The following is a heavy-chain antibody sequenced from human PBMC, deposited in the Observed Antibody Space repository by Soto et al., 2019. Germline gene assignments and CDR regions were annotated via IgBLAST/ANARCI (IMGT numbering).Heavy chain of an antibody. CDR1: GGSIRSGGYY. CDR3: ARAGDFWSGSSIYGMDV. V-gene: IGHV4-31*03. Sequence: QVQLQESGPGLVKPSQTLSLTCTVSGGSIRSGGYYWSWIRQHPGKGLEWIGYIYYSGSTYYNPSLTRRLTISVDTSKNQFSLKLSSLTAADTAVYYCARAGDFWSGSSIYGMDVGGQGTTVTVAS. D-gene: IGHD3-3*01. CDR2: IYYSGST. J-gene: IGHJ6*02.